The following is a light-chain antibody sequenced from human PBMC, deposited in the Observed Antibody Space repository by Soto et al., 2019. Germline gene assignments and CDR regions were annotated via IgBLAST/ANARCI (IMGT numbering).Light chain of an antibody. CDR1: QSVSSSD. V-gene: IGKV3-20*01. CDR3: QQYGSSLALT. CDR2: GAS. Sequence: EIVLTQSPGTLSLSPGERATLSCRASQSVSSSDLAWYQQKPGQAPRLLIYGASSRATGIPDRFSGSCSGTDFTLTISRLEPEDFAVYYFQQYGSSLALTFGGGTKVEIK. J-gene: IGKJ4*01.